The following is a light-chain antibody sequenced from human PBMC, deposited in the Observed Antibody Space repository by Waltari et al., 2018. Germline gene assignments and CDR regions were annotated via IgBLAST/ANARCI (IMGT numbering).Light chain of an antibody. V-gene: IGLV1-47*01. CDR2: RNN. CDR1: SSNIGRQF. Sequence: QSVLTQAPPASGTPRQRATLSSSGSSSNIGRQFVFWYQLHPGMAPKPLIFRNNQRPSGVPDRFSGSKSGTSASLAISGLRSEDEADYSCAAWDDSLRGPVFGTGTKLTVL. J-gene: IGLJ3*02. CDR3: AAWDDSLRGPV.